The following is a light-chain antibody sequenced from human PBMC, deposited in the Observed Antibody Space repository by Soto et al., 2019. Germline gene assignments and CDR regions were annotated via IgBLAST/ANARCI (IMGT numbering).Light chain of an antibody. CDR1: QSVSRN. CDR3: QHYDTWPFT. J-gene: IGKJ2*01. CDR2: YVS. V-gene: IGKV3-15*01. Sequence: MVMTQSPATLSVSPGESATLSCRASQSVSRNLAWYQQRPGQAPRLLIYYVSTRATGVPARFSGSGSGTEFTLTISSLQSEDFALYYCQHYDTWPFTFGQGTKLEIK.